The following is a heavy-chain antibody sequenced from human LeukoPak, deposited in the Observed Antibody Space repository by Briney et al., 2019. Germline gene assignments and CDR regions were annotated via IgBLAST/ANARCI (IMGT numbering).Heavy chain of an antibody. CDR2: ISYDGSNK. D-gene: IGHD3-10*01. V-gene: IGHV3-30*18. Sequence: GGSLRLSCAASGFTSRSYGMHWVRQAPGKGLEWVAVISYDGSNKYYGDSVKGRFTISRDNSKNTLYLQMNSLRAEDTAVYYCAKGGNDYYYYGMDVWGQGTTVTVSS. J-gene: IGHJ6*02. CDR3: AKGGNDYYYYGMDV. CDR1: GFTSRSYG.